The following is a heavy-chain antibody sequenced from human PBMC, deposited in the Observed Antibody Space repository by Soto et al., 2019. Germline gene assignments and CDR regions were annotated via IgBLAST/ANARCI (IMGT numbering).Heavy chain of an antibody. V-gene: IGHV3-33*01. D-gene: IGHD5-12*01. CDR1: GFTFSSYG. J-gene: IGHJ3*02. Sequence: GGSLRLSCAASGFTFSSYGMHWVRQAPGKGPEWVAVIWYDGSNKYYADSVKGRFTISRDNSKNTLYPQMNSLRAEDTAVYYCARSGGLRAAAFDIWGQGTMVIVSS. CDR3: ARSGGLRAAAFDI. CDR2: IWYDGSNK.